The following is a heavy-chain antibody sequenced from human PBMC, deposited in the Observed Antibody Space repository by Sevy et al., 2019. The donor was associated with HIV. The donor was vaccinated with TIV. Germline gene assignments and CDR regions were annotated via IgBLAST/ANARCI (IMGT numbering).Heavy chain of an antibody. V-gene: IGHV3-7*01. Sequence: GGSLRLSCAASGFTFRSYWMSWVRQAPGKGLEWVANKKQDGSEEYYVDSVKGRFTISRDNAKNTVDLQMNNLRAEDTAVYYCARSLTYSYDSSGRFDYWGQGTLVTVSS. CDR3: ARSLTYSYDSSGRFDY. D-gene: IGHD3-22*01. CDR2: KKQDGSEE. CDR1: GFTFRSYW. J-gene: IGHJ4*02.